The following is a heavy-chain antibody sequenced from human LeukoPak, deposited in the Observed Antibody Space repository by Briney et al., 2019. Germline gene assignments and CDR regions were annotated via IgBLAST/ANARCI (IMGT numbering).Heavy chain of an antibody. CDR1: GGSMSSYY. Sequence: PSETLSLTCTVSGGSMSSYYWSWIRQPPGKGLEWIGYIYYSGSTNYNPSLKSRVTISVDTSKSQFSLKVSSVTAADTAVYYCARGAGNLVAWFDPWGQGTLATVSS. V-gene: IGHV4-59*01. CDR3: ARGAGNLVAWFDP. CDR2: IYYSGST. J-gene: IGHJ5*02.